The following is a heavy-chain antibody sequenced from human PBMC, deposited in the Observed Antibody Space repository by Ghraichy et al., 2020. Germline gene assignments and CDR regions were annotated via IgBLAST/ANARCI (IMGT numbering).Heavy chain of an antibody. V-gene: IGHV4-61*01. Sequence: SETLSLTCTVSGGSVSSGNYYWSWIRQPPGKGLEWIGYIYYSGNTDYNPSLKSRVTISVDTSKNQFSLKLSSVTAADTAVYYCATSGYYHYYYMDVWGKGTTVTVSS. CDR3: ATSGYYHYYYMDV. CDR2: IYYSGNT. J-gene: IGHJ6*03. CDR1: GGSVSSGNYY. D-gene: IGHD3-10*01.